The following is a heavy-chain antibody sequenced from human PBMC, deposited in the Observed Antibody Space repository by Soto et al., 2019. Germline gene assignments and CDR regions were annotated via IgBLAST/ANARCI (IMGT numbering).Heavy chain of an antibody. V-gene: IGHV4-30-4*01. CDR3: ARVGLGYGDYYGMDV. CDR2: IYYSGST. D-gene: IGHD4-17*01. J-gene: IGHJ6*02. CDR1: GGSISSGDYY. Sequence: SETLSLTCTVSGGSISSGDYYWSWIRQPPGKGLEWIGYIYYSGSTYYNPSLKSRVTISVDTSKNQFSLKLSSVTAADTAVYYCARVGLGYGDYYGMDVWGQGTTVTAP.